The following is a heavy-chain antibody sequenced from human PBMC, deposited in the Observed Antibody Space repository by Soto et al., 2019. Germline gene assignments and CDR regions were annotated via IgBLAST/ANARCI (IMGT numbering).Heavy chain of an antibody. V-gene: IGHV4-34*01. J-gene: IGHJ4*02. CDR1: GGSFSGYY. CDR2: INHGGST. Sequence: SETLSLTCAVYGGSFSGYYWSWIRQPPGKGLEWIGEINHGGSTNSNPSLKSRVTISVDTSKNQFSLKLSSVTAADTAVYYCARFAVAGTGDRWGQGTLVTVSS. D-gene: IGHD6-19*01. CDR3: ARFAVAGTGDR.